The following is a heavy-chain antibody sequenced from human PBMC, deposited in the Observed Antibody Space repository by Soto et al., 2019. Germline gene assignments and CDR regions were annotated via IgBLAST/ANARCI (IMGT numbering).Heavy chain of an antibody. Sequence: PSETLSLTCAVSGYSVSSGYYWGWVRQPPGKGLEWIGSFYHSGSTYYNPSLKSRVTISVDTSKNQFSLKLTSVTAADTAVYYCARDVYSGTYSDYWGQGTLVTVSS. CDR2: FYHSGST. V-gene: IGHV4-38-2*02. CDR3: ARDVYSGTYSDY. J-gene: IGHJ4*02. CDR1: GYSVSSGYY. D-gene: IGHD1-26*01.